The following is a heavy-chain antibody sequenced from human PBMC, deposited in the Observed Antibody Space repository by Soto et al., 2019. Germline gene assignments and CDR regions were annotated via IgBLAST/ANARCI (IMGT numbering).Heavy chain of an antibody. CDR1: GFTFNSYG. D-gene: IGHD2-15*01. CDR2: ISYDGSKK. Sequence: QVQLVESGGGVVQPGRSLRLSCAASGFTFNSYGMHWVRQAPGKGLEWVTVISYDGSKKYYADSVKGRFTISRDNSKNMLFLQMNSLTVEDTAVYYCAKDRELAASTYGMDVWGQGTTVTVSS. V-gene: IGHV3-30*18. CDR3: AKDRELAASTYGMDV. J-gene: IGHJ6*02.